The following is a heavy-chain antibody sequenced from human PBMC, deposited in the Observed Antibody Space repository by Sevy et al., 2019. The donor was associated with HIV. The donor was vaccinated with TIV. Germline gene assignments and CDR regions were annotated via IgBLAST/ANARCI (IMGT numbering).Heavy chain of an antibody. CDR3: AKVPADFWSGYYFLY. Sequence: GGSLRLSCAASAFTFSSYAMSWVRQAPGKGLEWVSAISGSGGSTYYADSVKGRFTISRDNSKNTLYLQMNSLRAEDTAVYYCAKVPADFWSGYYFLYWGQGTLVTVSS. CDR2: ISGSGGST. J-gene: IGHJ4*02. V-gene: IGHV3-23*01. CDR1: AFTFSSYA. D-gene: IGHD3-3*01.